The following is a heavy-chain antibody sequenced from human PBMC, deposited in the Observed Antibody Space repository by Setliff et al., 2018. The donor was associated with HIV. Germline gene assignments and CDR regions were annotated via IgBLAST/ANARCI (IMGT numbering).Heavy chain of an antibody. CDR2: INPSIGST. CDR3: ASAGSGTRAPPRY. V-gene: IGHV1-46*04. Sequence: ASVKVSCKASGYTFSNFYMHWVRQAPGQGVEWMGVINPSIGSTAYAQKLQGRVTMARDTSTSTVYMELSSLTSEDTAVYYCASAGSGTRAPPRYWGQGTLVTVSS. D-gene: IGHD1-1*01. CDR1: GYTFSNFY. J-gene: IGHJ4*02.